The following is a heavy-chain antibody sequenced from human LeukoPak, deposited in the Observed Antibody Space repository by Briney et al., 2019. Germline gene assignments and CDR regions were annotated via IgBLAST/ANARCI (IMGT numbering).Heavy chain of an antibody. Sequence: SETLSLTCTVSGGSISSYYWSWIRQPAGKGLEWIGRIYSTGSTNYNPSLRSRVTMSVDTSKNQFSLRLRSVTAADTAVYYCARQIASAGTAGFDFWGQGALVTVSS. CDR2: IYSTGST. V-gene: IGHV4-4*07. CDR1: GGSISSYY. D-gene: IGHD6-13*01. CDR3: ARQIASAGTAGFDF. J-gene: IGHJ4*02.